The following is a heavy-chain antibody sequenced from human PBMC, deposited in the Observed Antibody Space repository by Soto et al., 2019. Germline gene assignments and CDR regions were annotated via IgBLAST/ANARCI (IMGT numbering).Heavy chain of an antibody. D-gene: IGHD3-16*01. J-gene: IGHJ4*02. CDR3: ARIGVSSGHESPDFDS. CDR1: GYTFNFYW. V-gene: IGHV1-18*01. CDR2: ISGFNGNT. Sequence: ASVKVSCKSSGYTFNFYWMTWGRQAPGQGLEWMGWISGFNGNTNYAADLQGRVTMTTDTSTSTAYMELRGLRSDDTAVYYCARIGVSSGHESPDFDSWGQGTLVTVSS.